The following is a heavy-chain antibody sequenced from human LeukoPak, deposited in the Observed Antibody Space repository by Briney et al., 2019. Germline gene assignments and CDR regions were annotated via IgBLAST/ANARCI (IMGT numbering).Heavy chain of an antibody. Sequence: GGSLRLSCAASGFTFSSYSMNWVRQAPGKGLEWVSYISSSSSTIYYADSVKGRFTISRDNAKNSLYLQMNSLRAEDTAVYYCARDSRYCSSTSCYRWFDPWGQGTLVTVSS. D-gene: IGHD2-2*02. CDR2: ISSSSSTI. V-gene: IGHV3-48*01. CDR3: ARDSRYCSSTSCYRWFDP. J-gene: IGHJ5*02. CDR1: GFTFSSYS.